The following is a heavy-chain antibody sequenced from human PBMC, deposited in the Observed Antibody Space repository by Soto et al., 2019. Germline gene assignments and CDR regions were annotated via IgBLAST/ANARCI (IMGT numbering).Heavy chain of an antibody. CDR2: ISGSGGST. V-gene: IGHV3-23*01. J-gene: IGHJ4*02. CDR3: AKCPKSTIFGGFDY. CDR1: GFTFSSYA. D-gene: IGHD3-3*01. Sequence: HPGGSLRLSCAASGFTFSSYAMSWVRQAPGKGLEWVSAISGSGGSTYYADSVKGRFTISRDNSKNTLYLQMNSLRAEDTAVYYCAKCPKSTIFGGFDYWGQGTLVTVSS.